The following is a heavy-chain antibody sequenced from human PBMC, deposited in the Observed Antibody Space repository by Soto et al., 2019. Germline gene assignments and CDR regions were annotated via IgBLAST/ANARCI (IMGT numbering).Heavy chain of an antibody. D-gene: IGHD4-17*01. Sequence: ASVKVSCKVSGYTLTELSMHWVRQAPGKGLEWMGGFDPEDGETIYTQKFQGRVTMTEDTSTDTAYMELSSLRSEDTAVYYCATVPYLYGDYHYYYYGMDVWGQGTTVTVSS. CDR2: FDPEDGET. CDR3: ATVPYLYGDYHYYYYGMDV. J-gene: IGHJ6*02. V-gene: IGHV1-24*01. CDR1: GYTLTELS.